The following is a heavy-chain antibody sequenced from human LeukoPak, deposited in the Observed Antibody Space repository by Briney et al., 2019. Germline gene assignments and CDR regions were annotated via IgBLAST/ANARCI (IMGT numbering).Heavy chain of an antibody. V-gene: IGHV3-53*01. J-gene: IGHJ4*02. CDR3: ASGSGRSRSYDY. CDR1: GFTVSSNY. CDR2: IYSGGTT. D-gene: IGHD1-26*01. Sequence: GGSLRLSCAASGFTVSSNYMSCVRQAPGKGLEWVSVIYSGGTTYYADSVKGRFTISRDNSKNTLYLQMSSLRAEDTAVYHCASGSGRSRSYDYWGQGTLVTVSS.